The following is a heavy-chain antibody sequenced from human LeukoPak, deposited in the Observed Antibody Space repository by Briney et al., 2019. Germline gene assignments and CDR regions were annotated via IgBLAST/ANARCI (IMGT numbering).Heavy chain of an antibody. J-gene: IGHJ6*03. D-gene: IGHD4-23*01. CDR3: ARDYTYGGNSGYYYYYMDV. Sequence: ASVKVSCKASGYTFTGYYMHWVRQAPGQGLEWMGWINPNSGGTNYAQKFQGRVTMTRDTSISTAYMELSRLRSDDTAVYYCARDYTYGGNSGYYYYYMDVWGKGTTVTVSS. V-gene: IGHV1-2*02. CDR2: INPNSGGT. CDR1: GYTFTGYY.